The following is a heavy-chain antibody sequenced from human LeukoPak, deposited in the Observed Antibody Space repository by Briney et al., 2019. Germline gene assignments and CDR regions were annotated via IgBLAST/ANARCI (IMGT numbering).Heavy chain of an antibody. J-gene: IGHJ3*01. CDR2: IKQDGSEK. Sequence: GGSLRLSCAASGFTFSTYWMSWVRQAPGKGLEWVANIKQDGSEKYYVDSVKGRFTISRDNTKNSLSLQMNSLRVDDTAVYYCARGGFYTDPDAFDVWGQGTMVTVSS. CDR3: ARGGFYTDPDAFDV. V-gene: IGHV3-7*04. D-gene: IGHD2/OR15-2a*01. CDR1: GFTFSTYW.